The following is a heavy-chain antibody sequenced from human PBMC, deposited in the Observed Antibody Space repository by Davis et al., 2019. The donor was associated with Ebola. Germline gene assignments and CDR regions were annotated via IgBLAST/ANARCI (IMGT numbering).Heavy chain of an antibody. CDR2: IKQDGSEK. CDR1: GFIFRSYV. D-gene: IGHD5-24*01. J-gene: IGHJ4*02. V-gene: IGHV3-7*03. CDR3: AGEMATIIGY. Sequence: PGGSLRLSCAASGFIFRSYVMNWVRQAPGKGLEWVANIKQDGSEKYYVDSVKGRFTISRDNAKNSLYLQMNSLRAEDTAVYYCAGEMATIIGYWGQGTLVTVSS.